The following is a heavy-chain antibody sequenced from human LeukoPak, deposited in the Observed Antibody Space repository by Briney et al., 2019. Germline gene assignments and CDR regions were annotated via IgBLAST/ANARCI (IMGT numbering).Heavy chain of an antibody. CDR1: GYTFTSYY. V-gene: IGHV1-46*01. CDR3: ARGPDVTSERRYYYYYYGMDV. CDR2: IDPSGGST. J-gene: IGHJ6*02. D-gene: IGHD3-16*01. Sequence: ASVKVSCKASGYTFTSYYMHWVRQAPGQGLEWMGIIDPSGGSTSYAQKFQGRVTMTRDTSTSTVYMELSSLRSEDTAVYYCARGPDVTSERRYYYYYYGMDVWGQGTTVTVSS.